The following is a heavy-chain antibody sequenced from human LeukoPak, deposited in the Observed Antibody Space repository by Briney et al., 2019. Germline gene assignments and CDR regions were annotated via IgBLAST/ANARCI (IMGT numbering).Heavy chain of an antibody. D-gene: IGHD4-17*01. CDR3: AREGYGDFYFDY. CDR2: ISAYNGNT. Sequence: XXVRQAXGQGLEWMGWISAYNGNTNYAQKLQGRVTMTTDTSTSTAYMELRSLRSDDTAVYYCAREGYGDFYFDYWGQGTLVTVSS. V-gene: IGHV1-18*01. J-gene: IGHJ4*02.